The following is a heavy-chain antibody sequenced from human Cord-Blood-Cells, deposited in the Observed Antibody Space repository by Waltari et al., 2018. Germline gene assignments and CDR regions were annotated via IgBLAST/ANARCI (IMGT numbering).Heavy chain of an antibody. CDR3: ARLTHCSSTSCSSRDAFDI. V-gene: IGHV1-2*02. D-gene: IGHD2-2*01. J-gene: IGHJ3*02. CDR2: INPNSGGT. CDR1: GYTFTGYY. Sequence: QVQLVQSGAEVKKPGASVKVSCQASGYTFTGYYMHWVRQAPGQGLEWMGWINPNSGGTNYAQKFQGRVTMTRDTSISTAYMELSRLRSDDTAVYYCARLTHCSSTSCSSRDAFDIWGQGTMVTVSS.